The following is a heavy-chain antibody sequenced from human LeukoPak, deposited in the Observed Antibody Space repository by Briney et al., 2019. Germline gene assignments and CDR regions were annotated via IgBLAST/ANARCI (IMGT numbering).Heavy chain of an antibody. CDR3: ARPLGQGNEYGMDV. D-gene: IGHD1-1*01. CDR1: GGSISGSSYY. Sequence: SETLSLTCTVSGGSISGSSYYWGWIRQPPGKGLEWIGSIYYSGSTYYNPSLKSRVTISVDTSKNQFSLKLTSVTAADTAVYYCARPLGQGNEYGMDVWGQGTTVTVSS. V-gene: IGHV4-39*07. J-gene: IGHJ6*02. CDR2: IYYSGST.